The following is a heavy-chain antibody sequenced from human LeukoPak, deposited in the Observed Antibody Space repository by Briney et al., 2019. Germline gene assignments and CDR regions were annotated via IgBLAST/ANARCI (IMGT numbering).Heavy chain of an antibody. V-gene: IGHV3-23*01. Sequence: GGSLRLSCAASGFTFSSYAMSWVRQAPGKGLEWVSVISVGGGSTFYADSAKGRFTISRDDSKNMLFLQMNSLRAEDTAIYSCVSHSRIPVRTDFDYWGQGTLVTVSS. CDR3: VSHSRIPVRTDFDY. CDR1: GFTFSSYA. D-gene: IGHD2-15*01. J-gene: IGHJ4*02. CDR2: ISVGGGST.